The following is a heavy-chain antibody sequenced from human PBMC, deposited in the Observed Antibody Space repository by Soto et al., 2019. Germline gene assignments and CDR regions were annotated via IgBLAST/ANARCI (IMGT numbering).Heavy chain of an antibody. CDR3: ARESSGYGGYYYYGMDV. V-gene: IGHV1-2*04. J-gene: IGHJ6*02. CDR1: GYTFTDYY. D-gene: IGHD3-22*01. CDR2: INPKSGAT. Sequence: QVQLVQSGAEVKKPGASVKVSCKASGYTFTDYYLHWVRQAPGQGLEWMGWINPKSGATHYSQKFHGWVTVTRDTSISTANMEVSRLTSDDTAVYYCARESSGYGGYYYYGMDVWGQGTTVTVSS.